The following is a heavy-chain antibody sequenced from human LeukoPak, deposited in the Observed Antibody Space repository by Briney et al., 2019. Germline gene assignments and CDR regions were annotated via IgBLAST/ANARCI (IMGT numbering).Heavy chain of an antibody. J-gene: IGHJ4*02. Sequence: GGSLRLSCAASGFTFSSYAMSWVRQAPGKGLEWVSAISGSGGSTYYADSVKGRFTISRDNSKNTLYLQMNSLRAEDTAVYYCARDRYYDFWSGLSGDYWGQGTLVTVSS. CDR1: GFTFSSYA. CDR2: ISGSGGST. D-gene: IGHD3-3*01. CDR3: ARDRYYDFWSGLSGDY. V-gene: IGHV3-23*01.